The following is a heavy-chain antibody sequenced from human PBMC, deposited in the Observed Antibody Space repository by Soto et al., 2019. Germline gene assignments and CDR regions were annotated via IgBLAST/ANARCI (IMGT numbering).Heavy chain of an antibody. J-gene: IGHJ6*02. Sequence: QVQLQESGPGLVKPSQTLSLTCTVSGGSISSGPNYWSWIRQHPGEGLDWIGNIYYSGTTYYNPYLKSRVTISLDTSKNQFSLNLNSVTAADTAVYYCARDMKFENDGVYYYYGMDVCGQGTTVTVSS. CDR1: GGSISSGPNY. V-gene: IGHV4-31*03. CDR2: IYYSGTT. CDR3: ARDMKFENDGVYYYYGMDV. D-gene: IGHD1-1*01.